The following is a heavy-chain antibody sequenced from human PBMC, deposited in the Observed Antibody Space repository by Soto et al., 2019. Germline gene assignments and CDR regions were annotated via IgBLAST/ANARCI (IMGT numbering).Heavy chain of an antibody. CDR3: TRHARGSQMLCYFDY. V-gene: IGHV3-23*01. D-gene: IGHD2-2*01. CDR1: GFTFSRNV. J-gene: IGHJ4*02. CDR2: VSDSCGST. Sequence: EVQLLESGGDLVQPGGSLRLSCAASGFTFSRNVMSWVRQAPGKGLEWVSGVSDSCGSTYYTDSVKGRFTISRDNSRNTVYLQMSSLRAEDTAVYFCTRHARGSQMLCYFDYWGQGTLVTVSS.